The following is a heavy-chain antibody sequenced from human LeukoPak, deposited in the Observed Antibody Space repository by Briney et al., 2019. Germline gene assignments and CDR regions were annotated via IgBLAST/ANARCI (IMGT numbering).Heavy chain of an antibody. CDR3: ARRVTYYYGSGSYPRGYFDY. Sequence: PSETLSLTCAVSGYSISSGYYWGWIRQPPGKGLEWIGSVYHSGSTYYNPSLKSRVTISVDTSKNQFSLKLSSVTAADTAVYYCARRVTYYYGSGSYPRGYFDYWGQGTLVTVSS. CDR2: VYHSGST. D-gene: IGHD3-10*01. J-gene: IGHJ4*02. V-gene: IGHV4-38-2*01. CDR1: GYSISSGYY.